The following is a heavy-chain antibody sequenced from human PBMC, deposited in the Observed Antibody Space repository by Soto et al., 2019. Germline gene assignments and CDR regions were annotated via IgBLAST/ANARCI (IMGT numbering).Heavy chain of an antibody. Sequence: QVQLVQSGAEVKKPGASVKVSCKASGYTLTSHGIRWVRQAPGQGLEWMGWISAYNGNTNYAQKLQGRVTMTTDTSTSTAYMELRSLRSDDTAVYYCARVSPREAVADNWFDPWGQGTLVTVSS. CDR2: ISAYNGNT. V-gene: IGHV1-18*01. J-gene: IGHJ5*02. CDR3: ARVSPREAVADNWFDP. CDR1: GYTLTSHG. D-gene: IGHD6-19*01.